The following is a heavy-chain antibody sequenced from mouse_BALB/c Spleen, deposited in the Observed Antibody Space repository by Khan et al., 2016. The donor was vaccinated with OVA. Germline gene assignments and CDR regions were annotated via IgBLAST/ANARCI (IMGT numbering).Heavy chain of an antibody. Sequence: VQLKQSGPGLVKPSQSLSLTCTVTGYSITSEYAWNWIRQFPGNKLEWMGYINYSGNTKFNPSLKSRTSITRDTSKNQFFLQLNSVTSEDTATYYCARKDYYKYDPFPYGGEGTLVTVSA. CDR2: INYSGNT. CDR3: ARKDYYKYDPFPY. D-gene: IGHD2-14*01. CDR1: GYSITSEYA. V-gene: IGHV3-2*02. J-gene: IGHJ3*01.